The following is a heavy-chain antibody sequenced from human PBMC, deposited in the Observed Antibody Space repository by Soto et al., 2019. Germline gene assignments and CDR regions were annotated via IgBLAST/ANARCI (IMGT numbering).Heavy chain of an antibody. D-gene: IGHD2-2*01. Sequence: ASVKGFCKASGYTFTSYAMHWVRRAPGQRLEWMGWINAGNGNTKYSQKFQGRVTITRDTSASTAYMELSSLRYEDTAEYYCARDGVYCSGTSRNPCDYWGQGTLVTVSS. CDR1: GYTFTSYA. J-gene: IGHJ4*02. CDR2: INAGNGNT. CDR3: ARDGVYCSGTSRNPCDY. V-gene: IGHV1-3*01.